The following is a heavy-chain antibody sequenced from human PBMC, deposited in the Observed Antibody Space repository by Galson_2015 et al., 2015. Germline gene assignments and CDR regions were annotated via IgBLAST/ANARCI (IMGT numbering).Heavy chain of an antibody. CDR2: LSYDGSNK. J-gene: IGHJ4*02. Sequence: SLRLSCAASGFTFSNYGMHWVRQAPGKGLEWVAVLSYDGSNKYYADSVKGRFTISRDNSKKTLYLQMNSLRAEDTAVYYCARDESMAAPGTDYSGQASLVTVSS. V-gene: IGHV3-30*03. CDR1: GFTFSNYG. CDR3: ARDESMAAPGTDY. D-gene: IGHD6-13*01.